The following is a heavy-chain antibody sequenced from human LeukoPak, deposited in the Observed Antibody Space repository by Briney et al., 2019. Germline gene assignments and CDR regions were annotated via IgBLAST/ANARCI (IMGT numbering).Heavy chain of an antibody. Sequence: PSETLSLTCAVSGYSISSGYYWGWIRQPPGKGLEWIGSIYHSGSTYYNPSLKSRVTISVDTSKNQFSLKLSSVTAADTAVYYCARGQQQLSWFDPWGQGTLVTVSS. CDR1: GYSISSGYY. J-gene: IGHJ5*02. D-gene: IGHD6-13*01. CDR3: ARGQQQLSWFDP. CDR2: IYHSGST. V-gene: IGHV4-38-2*01.